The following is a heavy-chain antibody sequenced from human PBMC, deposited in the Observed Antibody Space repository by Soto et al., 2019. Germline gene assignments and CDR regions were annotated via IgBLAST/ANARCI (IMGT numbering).Heavy chain of an antibody. Sequence: EVQLVESGGGLVQPGGSLRLSCAASGFTFSSYSMGWVRQAPGKGPEWVANIKEEGSEKYYADSVRGRFTISRDNPKKLLYLQMSSLRAEDTALYYCARLGRDIPFDCWGQGTLVTVSS. CDR1: GFTFSSYS. D-gene: IGHD7-27*01. V-gene: IGHV3-7*01. CDR2: IKEEGSEK. J-gene: IGHJ4*02. CDR3: ARLGRDIPFDC.